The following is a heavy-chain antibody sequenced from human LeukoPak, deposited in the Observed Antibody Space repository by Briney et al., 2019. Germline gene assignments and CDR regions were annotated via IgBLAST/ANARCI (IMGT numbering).Heavy chain of an antibody. CDR3: ARVYYVFWSGYENYYYSYMDV. V-gene: IGHV1-18*01. J-gene: IGHJ6*03. CDR1: GYTFTSYG. CDR2: ISAYNGNT. Sequence: ASVKVSCKASGYTFTSYGISWVRQAPGQGLERMGWISAYNGNTNYAQKLQGRVTMTTDKSTTTAYMELRSLRSDDTAVYYCARVYYVFWSGYENYYYSYMDVWGKGTTVTVSS. D-gene: IGHD3-3*01.